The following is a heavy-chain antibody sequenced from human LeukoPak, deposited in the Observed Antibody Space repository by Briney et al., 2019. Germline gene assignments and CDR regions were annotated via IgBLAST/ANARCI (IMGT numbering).Heavy chain of an antibody. CDR1: GVTLRGYW. CDR3: ARDLREHDY. CDR2: INFGGSEV. D-gene: IGHD1/OR15-1a*01. J-gene: IGHJ4*02. V-gene: IGHV3-74*01. Sequence: PGGSLRLSCVGSGVTLRGYWMYWVRQPPGKGLMWVSRINFGGSEVTYADSVKGRFTVSRDNAKNTLYLQMGSLRVEDTAVYYCARDLREHDYWGQGTLVTVSS.